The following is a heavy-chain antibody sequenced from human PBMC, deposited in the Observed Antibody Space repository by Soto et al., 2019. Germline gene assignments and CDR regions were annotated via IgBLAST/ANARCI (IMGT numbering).Heavy chain of an antibody. J-gene: IGHJ4*02. V-gene: IGHV3-11*01. CDR3: ARDRTNYDSSGYSHLVC. CDR1: GFTFSDYY. Sequence: LRLSFAASGFTFSDYYMSWIHQAPGKGLERVSYISLSGSTIYYADSVNGRFTISRDNTKNSLYPQMNSLRAEDMAVYYCARDRTNYDSSGYSHLVCWGKGTMVTVSS. CDR2: ISLSGSTI. D-gene: IGHD3-22*01.